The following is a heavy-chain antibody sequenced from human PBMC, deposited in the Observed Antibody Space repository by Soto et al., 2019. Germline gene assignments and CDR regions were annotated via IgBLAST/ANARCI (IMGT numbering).Heavy chain of an antibody. CDR2: ISSNSLKA. D-gene: IGHD1-20*01. CDR1: GYTFTSYG. V-gene: IGHV1-18*01. Sequence: QFQLVQSGVEVKKPGAAVKVSCKASGYTFTSYGIAWVRQATGQGPEWMGWISSNSLKANNAQKFEGRVTMTSDTSTNTAFLELRSLRSDDTAVYYCAINTFSHYYGMDVWGQGTSVTVSS. CDR3: AINTFSHYYGMDV. J-gene: IGHJ6*02.